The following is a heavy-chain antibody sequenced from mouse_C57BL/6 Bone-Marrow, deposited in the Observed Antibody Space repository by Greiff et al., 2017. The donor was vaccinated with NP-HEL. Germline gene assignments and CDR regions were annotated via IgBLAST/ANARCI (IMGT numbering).Heavy chain of an antibody. CDR1: GFTFSDYG. J-gene: IGHJ4*01. V-gene: IGHV5-17*01. Sequence: DVKLVESGGGLVKPGGSLKLSCAASGFTFSDYGMHWVRQAPEKGLEWVAYISSGSSTIYYADTVKGRFTISRDNAKNTLFLQMTSLRSEDTAMYYCARPSLTAQATWAMDYWGQGTSVTVSS. CDR3: ARPSLTAQATWAMDY. D-gene: IGHD3-2*02. CDR2: ISSGSSTI.